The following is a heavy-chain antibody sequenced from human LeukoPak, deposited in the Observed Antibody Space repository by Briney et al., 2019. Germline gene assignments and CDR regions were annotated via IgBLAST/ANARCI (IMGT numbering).Heavy chain of an antibody. CDR2: IIPILGIA. D-gene: IGHD3-22*01. J-gene: IGHJ4*02. CDR3: ARQYYYDSSGYYYY. CDR1: GGTFSSYA. Sequence: PRASVKVSCKASGGTFSSYAISWVRQAPGQGLEWMGRIIPILGIANYAQKFQGRVTMTTDTSTSTAYMELRSLRSDDTAVYYCARQYYYDSSGYYYYWGQGTLVTVSS. V-gene: IGHV1-69*04.